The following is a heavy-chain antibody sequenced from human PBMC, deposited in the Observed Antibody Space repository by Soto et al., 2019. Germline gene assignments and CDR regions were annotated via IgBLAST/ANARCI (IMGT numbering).Heavy chain of an antibody. V-gene: IGHV1-46*01. CDR1: GYTFASHY. Sequence: QVQLVQSGAEVKKPGASVKVSCQASGYTFASHYIHWVRQAPGQGLEWMGVINPNGGNTRYAQRFQDRLTLTTDTPTNPVYLDLSSLSSVDTAVYYCGRDTSGLDYWGQGTLVTVAS. CDR3: GRDTSGLDY. CDR2: INPNGGNT. J-gene: IGHJ4*02.